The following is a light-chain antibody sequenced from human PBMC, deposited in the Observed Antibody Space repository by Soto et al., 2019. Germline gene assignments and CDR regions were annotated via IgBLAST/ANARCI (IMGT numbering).Light chain of an antibody. CDR1: QSVSSSY. CDR2: GAS. Sequence: EIVLTQSPATLSLSPGERATLSCRASQSVSSSYLAWYQQKPGQAPRLLIYGASSRATGIPDRFSGSGSGTDYTLTSSRLEPEDFAVYYCQQYGSSLTWTFGQGTKVEIK. CDR3: QQYGSSLTWT. V-gene: IGKV3-20*01. J-gene: IGKJ1*01.